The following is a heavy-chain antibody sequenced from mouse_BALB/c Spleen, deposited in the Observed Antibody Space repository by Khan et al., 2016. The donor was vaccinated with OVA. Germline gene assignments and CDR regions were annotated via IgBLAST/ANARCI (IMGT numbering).Heavy chain of an antibody. J-gene: IGHJ3*01. CDR2: MIYSGNT. D-gene: IGHD2-12*01. CDR1: GDSITSGY. Sequence: EVQLQESGPSLVKPSQTLSLTCSVTGDSITSGYWSWIRKFPGNKLEYMGYMIYSGNTYYNPSLKSRISITRHTSKTQYYLKLNSVTTEDTATYYCARSTYSYAFAYWGQGTLFTVSA. CDR3: ARSTYSYAFAY. V-gene: IGHV3-8*02.